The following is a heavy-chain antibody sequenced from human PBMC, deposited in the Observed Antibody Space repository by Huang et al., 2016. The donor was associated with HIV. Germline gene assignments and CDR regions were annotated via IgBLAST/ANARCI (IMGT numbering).Heavy chain of an antibody. V-gene: IGHV1-18*01. Sequence: QVQLVQSGAEVKKPGASVKVSCKASGYTFSSFGISGVRQATGQGLEWVGWISVYNGNTKFAQKFKGRLTMTTDTSTNTAYMELRSLRSDDTAVYYCARGGGIQLWLLGYYYMDVWGNGTTVTVSS. J-gene: IGHJ6*03. CDR3: ARGGGIQLWLLGYYYMDV. D-gene: IGHD5-18*01. CDR2: ISVYNGNT. CDR1: GYTFSSFG.